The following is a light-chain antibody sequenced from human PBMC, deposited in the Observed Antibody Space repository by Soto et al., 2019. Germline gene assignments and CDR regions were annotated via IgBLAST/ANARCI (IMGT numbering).Light chain of an antibody. Sequence: DIVMTQSPLSLPVTPGEPASISCRSSQSLLHSNGYNYLDWYLQKPGQSPQLLIYLGSSRASGVPDRFSASGSGTDFTLKISRVEAEDVGVYYCMQALQPPQTFGGGTKVEI. V-gene: IGKV2-28*01. CDR3: MQALQPPQT. CDR1: QSLLHSNGYNY. CDR2: LGS. J-gene: IGKJ4*01.